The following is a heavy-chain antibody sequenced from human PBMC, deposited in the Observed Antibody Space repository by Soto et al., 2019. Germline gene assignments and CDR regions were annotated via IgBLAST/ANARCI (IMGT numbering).Heavy chain of an antibody. CDR3: AHDTLNYYGMDV. Sequence: QITLKESGPTLVKPTQTLTRTCALSGFSLSTSGVDVGWIRQPPGKALEWLALIYWADNKRYSPSLKSRLTITKDTSKNQVVLTMTNMDPGDTATYYCAHDTLNYYGMDVWGQGTTVTVSS. D-gene: IGHD5-18*01. CDR2: IYWADNK. CDR1: GFSLSTSGVD. J-gene: IGHJ6*02. V-gene: IGHV2-5*02.